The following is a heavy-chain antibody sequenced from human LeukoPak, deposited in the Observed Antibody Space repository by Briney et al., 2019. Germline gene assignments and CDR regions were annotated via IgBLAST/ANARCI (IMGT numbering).Heavy chain of an antibody. V-gene: IGHV4-39*01. CDR3: ARHPNDFWSGYLLLSAFDI. CDR2: IYYSGST. J-gene: IGHJ3*02. Sequence: SETLSLTCAVSGGSISSGGYSWGWIRQPPGKGLEWIGSIYYSGSTYYNPSLKSRVTISVDTSKNQFSLKLSSVTAADTAVYYCARHPNDFWSGYLLLSAFDIWGQGIMVTVSS. D-gene: IGHD3-3*01. CDR1: GGSISSGGYS.